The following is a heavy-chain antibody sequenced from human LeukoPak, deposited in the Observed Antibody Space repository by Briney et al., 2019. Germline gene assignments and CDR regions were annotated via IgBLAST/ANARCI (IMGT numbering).Heavy chain of an antibody. CDR3: ARGIYSGYLNGFDP. D-gene: IGHD5-12*01. CDR1: GYTFTSYG. J-gene: IGHJ5*02. CDR2: ISAYNGNT. Sequence: WASVKVSCKASGYTFTSYGISLVRQAPGQGPEWMGWISAYNGNTNYAQKLQGSDTITTDTSTSTAYMDVRSMRSDDTAVYYCARGIYSGYLNGFDPWGQGTLVTVSS. V-gene: IGHV1-18*01.